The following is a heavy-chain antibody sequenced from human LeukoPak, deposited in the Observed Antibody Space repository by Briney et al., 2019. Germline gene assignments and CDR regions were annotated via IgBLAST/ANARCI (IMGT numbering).Heavy chain of an antibody. J-gene: IGHJ5*02. CDR3: ARLHNWKGWFDP. D-gene: IGHD1-20*01. CDR2: INHSGST. V-gene: IGHV4-34*01. CDR1: GGSFSGYY. Sequence: SETLSLTCAVYGGSFSGYYWSWIRQPPGKGLEWIGEINHSGSTNYNPSLKSRVTISVDTSKNQFSLKLSSVTAADTVVYYCARLHNWKGWFDPWGQGTLVTVSS.